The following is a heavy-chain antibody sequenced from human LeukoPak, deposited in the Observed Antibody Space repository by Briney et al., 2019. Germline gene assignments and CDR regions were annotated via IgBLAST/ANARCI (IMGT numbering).Heavy chain of an antibody. V-gene: IGHV4-34*01. CDR2: IYYSGST. Sequence: SETLSLTCAVYGGSFSGYYWSWIRQPPGKGLEWIGSIYYSGSTYYNPSLKSRVTISVDTSKNQFSLKLSSVTAADTAVYYCARGGPRRNWFDPWGQGTLVTVSS. CDR3: ARGGPRRNWFDP. J-gene: IGHJ5*02. CDR1: GGSFSGYY.